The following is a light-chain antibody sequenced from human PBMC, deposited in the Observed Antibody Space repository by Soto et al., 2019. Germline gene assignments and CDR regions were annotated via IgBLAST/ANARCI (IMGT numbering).Light chain of an antibody. CDR3: QHYGASAWT. CDR2: GAS. J-gene: IGKJ1*01. V-gene: IGKV3-20*01. Sequence: EIVLTQSPGTLSLSPGERATLSCRASQSVSSSYLAWYQHKPGQAPRLLISGASNRATGIPDRFRGSGSGTDFTLTISRLEPEDLAEYYCQHYGASAWTFGQGTKVE. CDR1: QSVSSSY.